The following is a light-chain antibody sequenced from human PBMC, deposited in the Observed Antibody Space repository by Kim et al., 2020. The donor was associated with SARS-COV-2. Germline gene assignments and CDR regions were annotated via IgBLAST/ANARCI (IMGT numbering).Light chain of an antibody. CDR1: KLGDKY. CDR2: RDN. J-gene: IGLJ1*01. Sequence: SYELTQPPPVSVSPGQTASITCSGDKLGDKYASWSQQKPGQSPVVVIFRDNRRPSGIPERFSGSNSGNTATLTISGTQAMDEADYYCQAWDSSIYVFGTG. V-gene: IGLV3-1*01. CDR3: QAWDSSIYV.